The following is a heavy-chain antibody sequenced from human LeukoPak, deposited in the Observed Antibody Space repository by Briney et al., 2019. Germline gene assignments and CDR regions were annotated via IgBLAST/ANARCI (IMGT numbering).Heavy chain of an antibody. CDR3: AREPRTMVLYYYGMDV. J-gene: IGHJ6*02. D-gene: IGHD3-10*01. CDR1: GFTFSSYA. Sequence: GGSLRLSCAASGFTFSSYAMHWVRQAPGKGLEYVSAISSNGGSTYYANSVKGRFTISRDNSKNTLYLQMGSLRAEDMAVYYCAREPRTMVLYYYGMDVWGQGTTVTVSS. V-gene: IGHV3-64*01. CDR2: ISSNGGST.